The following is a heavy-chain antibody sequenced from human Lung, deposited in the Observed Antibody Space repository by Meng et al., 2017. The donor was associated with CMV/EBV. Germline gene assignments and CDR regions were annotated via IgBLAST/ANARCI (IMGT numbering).Heavy chain of an antibody. V-gene: IGHV1-2*02. Sequence: AXVXVSXXASGYTFTAYYLHWVRQAPGQGLEWMGWINPNTGDTNYAQKFQGRVTMTRDTSISTAYMELSSLTSDDTPVYYCARSIVVVIATLDPWGQGPLVTVSS. CDR2: INPNTGDT. CDR1: GYTFTAYY. CDR3: ARSIVVVIATLDP. D-gene: IGHD2-21*01. J-gene: IGHJ5*02.